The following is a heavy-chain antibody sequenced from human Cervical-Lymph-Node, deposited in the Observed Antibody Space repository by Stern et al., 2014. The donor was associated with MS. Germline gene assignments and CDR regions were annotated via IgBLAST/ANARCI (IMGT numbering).Heavy chain of an antibody. CDR3: ASRDGK. D-gene: IGHD5-24*01. CDR2: MYHTGDS. J-gene: IGHJ4*02. CDR1: GGSISSGGYY. V-gene: IGHV4-31*03. Sequence: VQLVESGPGLVKPAQTLSLTCNVSGGSISSGGYYWSWIRQRPGEGLEWIGYMYHTGDSYYNPSLKSRISISGDTSKNQVSLNMTSVTVADTGVYYCASRDGKWGQGTLVTVSS.